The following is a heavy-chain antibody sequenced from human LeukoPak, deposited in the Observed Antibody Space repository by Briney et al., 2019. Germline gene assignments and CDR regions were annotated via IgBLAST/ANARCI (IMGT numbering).Heavy chain of an antibody. CDR1: GGSISSYN. Sequence: SETLSLTCTVSGGSISSYNWSWIRQPPGKGLEWIGYIYYSGSTNYNPSLKSRVTISVDTSKNQFSLKLSSVTAADTAVYYCARAVAADYYYGMDVWGQGTTVTVSS. CDR2: IYYSGST. J-gene: IGHJ6*02. V-gene: IGHV4-59*01. D-gene: IGHD2-15*01. CDR3: ARAVAADYYYGMDV.